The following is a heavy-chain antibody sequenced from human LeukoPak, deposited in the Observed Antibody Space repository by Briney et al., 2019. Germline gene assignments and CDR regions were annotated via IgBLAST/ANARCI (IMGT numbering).Heavy chain of an antibody. J-gene: IGHJ4*02. V-gene: IGHV3-23*01. Sequence: GGSLRLSCAASGFTFSSYAMSWVRQALGKGLEWVSAIRGSGGSTYYADSVKGRFTISRDNSKNTLYLQMTSLRAEDTAVYYCATPLVAAYRTSNDYWGQGTLVTVSS. D-gene: IGHD2-15*01. CDR1: GFTFSSYA. CDR3: ATPLVAAYRTSNDY. CDR2: IRGSGGST.